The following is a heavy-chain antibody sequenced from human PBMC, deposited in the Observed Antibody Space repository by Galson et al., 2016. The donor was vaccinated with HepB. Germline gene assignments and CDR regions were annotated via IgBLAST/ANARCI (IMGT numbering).Heavy chain of an antibody. J-gene: IGHJ4*02. V-gene: IGHV1-69*13. CDR2: IIPMFGTS. Sequence: SVKVSCKVSGGTFRKYGINWVRQAPGQGLEWMGGIIPMFGTSNYAQKFQGRVTITADESTRTAYMEVSSLTFEDTAVYYCARGGSVNTAAYWGQGTLVTVSS. CDR1: GGTFRKYG. CDR3: ARGGSVNTAAY. D-gene: IGHD2-15*01.